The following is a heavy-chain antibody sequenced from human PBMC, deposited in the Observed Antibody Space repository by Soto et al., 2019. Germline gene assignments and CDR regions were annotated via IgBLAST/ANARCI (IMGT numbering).Heavy chain of an antibody. CDR2: VYHSGRS. CDR3: ARISTHHYDNSGYYSPTYYFDS. J-gene: IGHJ4*02. D-gene: IGHD3-22*01. V-gene: IGHV4-38-2*01. Sequence: SETLSLTCDVSGYSISSGYYWGWIRQPPWKGLELVGGVYHSGRSQHDPSLKTRVTISVDTSENQFSLKLTSVTAADTAVYYCARISTHHYDNSGYYSPTYYFDSWSQGSLVTVYS. CDR1: GYSISSGYY.